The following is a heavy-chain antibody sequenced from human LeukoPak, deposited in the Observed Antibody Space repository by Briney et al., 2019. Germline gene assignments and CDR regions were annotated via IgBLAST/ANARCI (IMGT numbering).Heavy chain of an antibody. CDR3: ARDKLAVAGDYYFDY. D-gene: IGHD6-19*01. Sequence: PGRSLRLSCAASGFTFDDYATHWVRQAPGKGLEWVSCISWNSGSIGYADSVKGRFTISRDNAKNSLYLQMNSLRAEDTALYYCARDKLAVAGDYYFDYWGQGTRVTVSS. CDR2: ISWNSGSI. V-gene: IGHV3-9*01. CDR1: GFTFDDYA. J-gene: IGHJ4*02.